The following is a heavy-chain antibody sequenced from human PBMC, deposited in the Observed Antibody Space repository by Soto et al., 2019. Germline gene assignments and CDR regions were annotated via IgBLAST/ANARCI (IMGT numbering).Heavy chain of an antibody. CDR3: ARRLQYYYGMDV. J-gene: IGHJ6*02. CDR1: GFTFNSYW. Sequence: PGGSLRLSCAASGFTFNSYWTNWVRQAPGKGLEWVATIKQDGTEKYYVDSVKGRFTISRDNAKESLYLQMNSLRVEDAALYYCARRLQYYYGMDVWGQGTTVTVSS. CDR2: IKQDGTEK. D-gene: IGHD1-1*01. V-gene: IGHV3-7*01.